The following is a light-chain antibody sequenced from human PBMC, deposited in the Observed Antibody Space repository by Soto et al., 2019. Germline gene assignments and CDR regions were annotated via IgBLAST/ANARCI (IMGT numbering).Light chain of an antibody. V-gene: IGKV3-20*01. CDR3: QQFGNSPWT. CDR2: GTS. Sequence: EIVMTQSPAILSVSPGERATLSCRASQSVPSTYFAWYQQKAGQPPRLLISGTSNRATGIPDRFSGSGSGTDFTLTISRLEPEDFAVYFCQQFGNSPWTFGQGTKVDIK. J-gene: IGKJ1*01. CDR1: QSVPSTY.